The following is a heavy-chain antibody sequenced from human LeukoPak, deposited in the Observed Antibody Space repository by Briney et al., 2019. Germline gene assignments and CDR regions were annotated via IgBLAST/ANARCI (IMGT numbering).Heavy chain of an antibody. Sequence: GGSLRLSCAASGFTFSSYAMHWVRQAPGKGLEWVAVISYDGSNQYYADSVKGRLTISRDKAKNSLYLQMNSLRAEDTAVYYCARVLGAYYYMDVWGKGTTVTISS. CDR1: GFTFSSYA. D-gene: IGHD3-16*01. V-gene: IGHV3-30-3*01. CDR3: ARVLGAYYYMDV. CDR2: ISYDGSNQ. J-gene: IGHJ6*03.